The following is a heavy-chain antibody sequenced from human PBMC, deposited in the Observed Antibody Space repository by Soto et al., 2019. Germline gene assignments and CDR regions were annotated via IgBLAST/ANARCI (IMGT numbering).Heavy chain of an antibody. V-gene: IGHV3-11*05. CDR1: GFTFTDYY. D-gene: IGHD1-26*01. J-gene: IGHJ4*02. Sequence: QVQLLESGGGLVKPGGSLRLSCVGSGFTFTDYYLSWIRQSPGKGLEWVSYISPWSNVTDYGDSVNGRFTISRDNTRNSLYLQMNSLTTEDSAVYYCARALVLGAGATSHWGQGALVSVSP. CDR3: ARALVLGAGATSH. CDR2: ISPWSNVT.